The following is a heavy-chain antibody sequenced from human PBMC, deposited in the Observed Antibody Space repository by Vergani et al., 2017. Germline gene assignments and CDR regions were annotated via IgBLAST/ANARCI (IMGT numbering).Heavy chain of an antibody. D-gene: IGHD3-10*01. CDR1: GGSISSGDHC. J-gene: IGHJ6*02. CDR2: IFYSGTT. Sequence: QVQLQESGPGVVKPSQTLSLTCAVSGGSISSGDHCWTWIRQRPGKGLEWIGYIFYSGTTYDNPSLRSRLTISVDTSQNQFSLKLRSVTAADTAVYCCARGWYGSGSYHDYYYYGMDVWGQGP. CDR3: ARGWYGSGSYHDYYYYGMDV. V-gene: IGHV4-31*11.